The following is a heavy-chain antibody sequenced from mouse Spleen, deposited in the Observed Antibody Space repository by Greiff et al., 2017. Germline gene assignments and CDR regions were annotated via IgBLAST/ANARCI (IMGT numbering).Heavy chain of an antibody. CDR3: TATMITTHAMDY. J-gene: IGHJ4*01. V-gene: IGHV1S81*02. CDR1: GYTFTSYY. D-gene: IGHD2-4*01. CDR2: INPSNGGT. Sequence: LVESGAELVKPGASVKLSCKASGYTFTSYYMYWVKQRPGQGLEWIGEINPSNGGTNFNEKFKSKATLTVDKSSSTAYMQLSSLTSEDSAVYYCTATMITTHAMDYWGQGTSVTVSS.